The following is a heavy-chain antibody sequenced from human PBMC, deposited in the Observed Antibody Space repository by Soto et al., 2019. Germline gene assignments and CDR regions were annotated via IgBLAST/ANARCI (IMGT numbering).Heavy chain of an antibody. CDR2: IYHSGST. J-gene: IGHJ4*02. D-gene: IGHD6-19*01. CDR1: GGSISSNNW. CDR3: ARVAVAGTRFDY. Sequence: QVQLQESGPGLVKPSGTLSLTCAVSGGSISSNNWWSWVRQPPGKGLEWIGEIYHSGSTNYNPSLHSRVXXXVXXSKKPFALMLSSVTAADTAVYYCARVAVAGTRFDYWGQGTLVTVSS. V-gene: IGHV4-4*02.